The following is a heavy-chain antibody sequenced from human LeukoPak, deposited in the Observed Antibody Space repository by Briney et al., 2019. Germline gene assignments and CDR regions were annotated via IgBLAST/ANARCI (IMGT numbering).Heavy chain of an antibody. CDR1: GFTFSSYW. J-gene: IGHJ4*02. Sequence: GGSLRLSCAASGFTFSSYWMDWVRQAPGKGLEDVSAISSNGGSTYYADSVKGRFTISRDNSKNTLYLQMGSLTAEDMAVYYCARKTAVAGVMDYWGQGTLVTVSS. CDR3: ARKTAVAGVMDY. CDR2: ISSNGGST. D-gene: IGHD6-19*01. V-gene: IGHV3-64*02.